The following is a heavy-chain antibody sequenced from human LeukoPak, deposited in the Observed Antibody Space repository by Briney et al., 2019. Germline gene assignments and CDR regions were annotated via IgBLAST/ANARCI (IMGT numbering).Heavy chain of an antibody. CDR1: GFTFNTYA. Sequence: GGSLRLSCAASGFTFNTYAMSWVRQAPGKGLEWVSTINSAGDTTYYADSVKGRFTISRDNSKSTLFLQMSGLRVEDTAIYYCAKIGSVVVPAAVGGHYWGQGTLVTVSS. V-gene: IGHV3-23*01. J-gene: IGHJ4*02. D-gene: IGHD2-15*01. CDR2: INSAGDTT. CDR3: AKIGSVVVPAAVGGHY.